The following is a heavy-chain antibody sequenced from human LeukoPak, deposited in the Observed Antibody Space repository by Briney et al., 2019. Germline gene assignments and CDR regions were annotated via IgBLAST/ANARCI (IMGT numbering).Heavy chain of an antibody. J-gene: IGHJ3*02. CDR2: INSDGSST. CDR1: GFSFSSYW. Sequence: GRSLRLSCAASGFSFSSYWMHWVRHVPGKGLVWVSRINSDGSSTIYADSVKGRFTISRDNSKNTLYLQMNSLRAEDTALYYCAKDTERWLQYMTDAFDIWGQGTMVTVSS. D-gene: IGHD5-24*01. V-gene: IGHV3-74*01. CDR3: AKDTERWLQYMTDAFDI.